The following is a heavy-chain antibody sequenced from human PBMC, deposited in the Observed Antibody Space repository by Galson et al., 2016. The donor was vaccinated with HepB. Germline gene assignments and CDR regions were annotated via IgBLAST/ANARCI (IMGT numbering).Heavy chain of an antibody. CDR3: AGVPSGKRLDY. V-gene: IGHV3-23*01. CDR1: GFIFSSYA. J-gene: IGHJ4*02. CDR2: FGDGGDI. Sequence: SLRLSCAASGFIFSSYAMTWVRQAPGKGPEWVSTFGDGGDIYYADSVKGRFTISRDNSRNTLYLQMNSLRADDTAVYHCAGVPSGKRLDYWGQGTLVTVSS. D-gene: IGHD2-2*01.